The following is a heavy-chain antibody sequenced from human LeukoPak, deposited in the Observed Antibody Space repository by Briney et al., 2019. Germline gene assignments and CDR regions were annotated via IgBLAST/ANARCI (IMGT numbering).Heavy chain of an antibody. Sequence: PSETLSLTCTVSGGSISSYYWSWIRQPAGKGLEWIGRIYTSGSTNYNPSLKSRVTMSVDTSKNQFSLKLSSVTAADTAVYYCARHLTRRDYFNYGMDVWGQGAPVTVSS. J-gene: IGHJ6*02. V-gene: IGHV4-4*07. CDR2: IYTSGST. CDR3: ARHLTRRDYFNYGMDV. CDR1: GGSISSYY.